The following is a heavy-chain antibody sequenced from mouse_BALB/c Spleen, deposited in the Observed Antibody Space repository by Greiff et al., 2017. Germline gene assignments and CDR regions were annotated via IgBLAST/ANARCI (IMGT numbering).Heavy chain of an antibody. V-gene: IGHV1S56*01. CDR2: IYPGNVNT. J-gene: IGHJ4*01. CDR3: ARGMDY. CDR1: GYTFTSYY. Sequence: QVQLQQSGPDLVKPGASVRISCKASGYTFTSYYIHWVKQRPGQGLEWIGWIYPGNVNTKYNEKFKGKATLTADKSSSTAYMQLSSLTSEDSAVYFCARGMDYWGQGTSVTVSS.